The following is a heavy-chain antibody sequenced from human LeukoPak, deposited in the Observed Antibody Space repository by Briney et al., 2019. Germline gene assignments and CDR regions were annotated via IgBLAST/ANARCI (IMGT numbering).Heavy chain of an antibody. V-gene: IGHV4-59*01. D-gene: IGHD1-20*01. CDR2: ISYSISYSGST. Sequence: PSETLSLTCTVSGGSINGYYWSWLRQPPGKRLEWIGYISYSISYSGSTNYNPSLKSRVTISVDTSKNQFSLQLSSVTAADTAVYYCARGPSNWNDIVDYWGQGTLVTVSS. CDR1: GGSINGYY. J-gene: IGHJ4*02. CDR3: ARGPSNWNDIVDY.